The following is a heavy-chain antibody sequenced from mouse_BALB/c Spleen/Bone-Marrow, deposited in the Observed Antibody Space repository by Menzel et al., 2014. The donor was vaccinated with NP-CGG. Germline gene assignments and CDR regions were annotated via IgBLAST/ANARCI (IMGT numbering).Heavy chain of an antibody. CDR3: ARRTTTVVATDY. J-gene: IGHJ2*01. CDR1: GYTFTSYW. Sequence: PGAELVKPGASVKLSCKASGYTFTSYWMHWVKQRPGQGLEWIGEINPSNGRTNYNEKFKSKATLTVDKSSSTAYMQLSSLTSEDSTVYYCARRTTTVVATDYWGQGTTLTVSS. V-gene: IGHV1S81*02. CDR2: INPSNGRT. D-gene: IGHD1-1*01.